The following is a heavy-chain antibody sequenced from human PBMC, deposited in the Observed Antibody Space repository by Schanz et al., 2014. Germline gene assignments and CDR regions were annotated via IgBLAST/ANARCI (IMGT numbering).Heavy chain of an antibody. CDR1: GFTFSSHW. CDR3: ARKMKLGVYGGKGHDSLDI. J-gene: IGHJ3*02. Sequence: VHLLESGGGLVEPGGSLRLSCAASGFTFSSHWMHWVRQDPGKGLVWVARINSVGSNTDYADSVTGRFTISRDNAKNTLYLQMNTQRAEDTAVYYCARKMKLGVYGGKGHDSLDIWGQGTKVTVSS. CDR2: INSVGSNT. D-gene: IGHD4-17*01. V-gene: IGHV3-74*02.